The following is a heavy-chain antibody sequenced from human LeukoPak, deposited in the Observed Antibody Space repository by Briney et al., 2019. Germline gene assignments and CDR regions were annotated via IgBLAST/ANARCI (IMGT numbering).Heavy chain of an antibody. V-gene: IGHV4-39*01. D-gene: IGHD2-2*01. CDR1: GGSISSSSYY. CDR3: ARNSDIVVVPAAYFDY. Sequence: SETLSLTCTVSGGSISSSSYYWGWIRQPPGKGLEWIGSIYYSGSTYYNPSLKSRVTISVDTSKNQFSLKLSSVTAADTAVYYCARNSDIVVVPAAYFDYWGQGTLVTVSS. CDR2: IYYSGST. J-gene: IGHJ4*02.